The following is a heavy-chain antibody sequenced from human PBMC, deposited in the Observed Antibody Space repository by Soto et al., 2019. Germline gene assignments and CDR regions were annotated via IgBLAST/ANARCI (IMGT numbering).Heavy chain of an antibody. CDR2: ISSSSSTI. CDR3: ASEGGIAVDSTGRMEDY. V-gene: IGHV3-48*01. CDR1: GFTFSSYS. J-gene: IGHJ4*02. Sequence: EVQLVESGGGLVQPGGSLRLSCAASGFTFSSYSMNWVRQAPGKGLEWVSYISSSSSTIYYADSVKGRFTISRDNAKNSLYLQMNSLRAEDTAVYYCASEGGIAVDSTGRMEDYWGQGTLVTVSS. D-gene: IGHD6-19*01.